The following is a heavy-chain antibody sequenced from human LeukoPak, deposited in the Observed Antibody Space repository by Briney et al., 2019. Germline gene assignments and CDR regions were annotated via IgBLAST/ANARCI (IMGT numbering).Heavy chain of an antibody. V-gene: IGHV1-69*13. Sequence: GASVKVSCKASGGTFSSYAISWVRQAPGQGLEWMGGIIPIFATTNYAQKFQGRVTITADESTRTAYMELSSLRSEDTAVYYCARGPYSSFDYWGQGTLVTVSS. CDR1: GGTFSSYA. CDR2: IIPIFATT. D-gene: IGHD6-19*01. J-gene: IGHJ4*02. CDR3: ARGPYSSFDY.